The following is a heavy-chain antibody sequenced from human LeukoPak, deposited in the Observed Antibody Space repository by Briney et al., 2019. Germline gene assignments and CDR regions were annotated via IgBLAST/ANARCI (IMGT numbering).Heavy chain of an antibody. CDR2: IYTSGST. D-gene: IGHD4-17*01. Sequence: PSETLSLTCTVSGGSISSGFYYWTWIRQPAGKGLEWIGRIYTSGSTNYNPSLKSRVTISVDTSKNQFSLKLNSVTAADTAVYYCARATVTRDMDVWGKGTTVTISS. CDR3: ARATVTRDMDV. CDR1: GGSISSGFYY. V-gene: IGHV4-61*02. J-gene: IGHJ6*03.